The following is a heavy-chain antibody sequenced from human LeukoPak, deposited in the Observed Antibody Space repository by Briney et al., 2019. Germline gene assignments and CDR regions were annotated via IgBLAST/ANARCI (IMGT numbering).Heavy chain of an antibody. J-gene: IGHJ5*02. D-gene: IGHD3-10*01. CDR3: ARGGSGSYFSWLDP. Sequence: ASVKVSCKASGYTFTGYYIHWVRQAPGQGLECMGWINPNSGGTNYAHKFQGRVTMTRETCISTAYAELNRLRSDDTAVYYCARGGSGSYFSWLDPWGQGTLVTVSS. CDR1: GYTFTGYY. CDR2: INPNSGGT. V-gene: IGHV1-2*02.